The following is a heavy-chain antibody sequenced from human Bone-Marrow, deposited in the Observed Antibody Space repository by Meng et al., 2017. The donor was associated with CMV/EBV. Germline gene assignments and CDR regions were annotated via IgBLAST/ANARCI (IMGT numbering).Heavy chain of an antibody. Sequence: GGSLRLSCAASGFTFSSYAMHWVRQAPGKGLEWVAVISYDGSNKYYADSVKGRFTISRDNSKNTLYLQMNSLRAEGTAVYYCARSGEPEGTYGMDVWRHGTTVTVSS. CDR1: GFTFSSYA. J-gene: IGHJ6*02. CDR2: ISYDGSNK. D-gene: IGHD1-14*01. V-gene: IGHV3-30*04. CDR3: ARSGEPEGTYGMDV.